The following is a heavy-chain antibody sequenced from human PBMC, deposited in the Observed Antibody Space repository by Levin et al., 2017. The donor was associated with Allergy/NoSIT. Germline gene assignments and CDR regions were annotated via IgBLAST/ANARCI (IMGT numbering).Heavy chain of an antibody. J-gene: IGHJ4*02. CDR3: AGTIAAAGTCFDY. Sequence: GGSLRLSCAASGFTFSSYSMNWVRQAPGKGLEWVSSISSSSSYIYYADSVKGRFTISRDNAKNSLYLQMNSLRAEDAAVYYCAGTIAAAGTCFDYWGQGTLVTVSS. D-gene: IGHD6-13*01. CDR1: GFTFSSYS. V-gene: IGHV3-21*01. CDR2: ISSSSSYI.